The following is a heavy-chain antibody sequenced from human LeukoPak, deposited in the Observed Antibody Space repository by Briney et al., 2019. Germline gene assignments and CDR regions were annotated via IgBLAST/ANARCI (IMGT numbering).Heavy chain of an antibody. Sequence: VKVSCKASGYTFTSYGISWVRQAPGQGLEWMGWISAYNGNTNYAQKLQGRVTMTTDTSTSTAYMELRSLRSDDTAVYYCARRRFISGTSSSYFDLWGQGTLVTVSS. D-gene: IGHD1-7*01. J-gene: IGHJ5*02. V-gene: IGHV1-18*01. CDR1: GYTFTSYG. CDR2: ISAYNGNT. CDR3: ARRRFISGTSSSYFDL.